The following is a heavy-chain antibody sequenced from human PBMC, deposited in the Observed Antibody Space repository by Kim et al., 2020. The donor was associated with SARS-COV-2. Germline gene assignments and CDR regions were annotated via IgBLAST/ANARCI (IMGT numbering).Heavy chain of an antibody. J-gene: IGHJ3*02. V-gene: IGHV4-39*01. D-gene: IGHD2-21*02. CDR3: ARHIVIVVFTAPMGDCPDAFDI. Sequence: SETLSLTCTVSGGSISSSSYYWGWIRQPPGKGLEWIGSIYYSGSTYYNPSLKSRVTISVDTSKNQFSLKLSSVTAADTAVYYCARHIVIVVFTAPMGDCPDAFDIWGQGTMVTVSS. CDR2: IYYSGST. CDR1: GGSISSSSYY.